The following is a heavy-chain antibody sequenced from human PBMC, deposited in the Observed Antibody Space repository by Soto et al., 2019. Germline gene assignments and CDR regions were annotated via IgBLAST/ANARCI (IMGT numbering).Heavy chain of an antibody. CDR3: ARVRVAARPFDY. Sequence: ASVKVSCKASGYTVTSYAMHWVRQAPGQRLEWMGWINAGNGNTKYSQKFQGRVTITRDTSASTAYMELSSLRSEDTAVYYCARVRVAARPFDYWGQGTLVTVSS. J-gene: IGHJ4*02. V-gene: IGHV1-3*01. CDR2: INAGNGNT. CDR1: GYTVTSYA. D-gene: IGHD6-6*01.